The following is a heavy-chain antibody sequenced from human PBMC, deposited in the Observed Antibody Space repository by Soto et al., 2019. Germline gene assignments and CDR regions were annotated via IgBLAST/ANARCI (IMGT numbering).Heavy chain of an antibody. V-gene: IGHV1-3*01. J-gene: IGHJ4*02. CDR1: GYTFSNFA. CDR3: ASGQGSGSAIIDH. Sequence: ASVKVSCKGFGYTFSNFALHWVRQAPGQRLEWMGCNRAATGVTEHSRKFQDRVTITRDTSANTVYMEMNRLRSEDTAVYYCASGQGSGSAIIDHWGQGTLVTVSS. CDR2: NRAATGVT. D-gene: IGHD6-25*01.